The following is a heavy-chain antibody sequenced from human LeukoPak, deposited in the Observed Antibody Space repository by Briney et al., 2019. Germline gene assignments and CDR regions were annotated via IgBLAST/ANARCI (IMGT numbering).Heavy chain of an antibody. V-gene: IGHV3-23*01. J-gene: IGHJ3*02. Sequence: QSWGSLRLSCAASGFTFSSYAMSWVRQAPGKGLEWVSAISGSGGSSYYADSVKGRFTISRDNSKNTLYLQMNSLRAEDTAVYYCAKNKGAGYSSSWYAFDIWGQGTMVTVSS. CDR3: AKNKGAGYSSSWYAFDI. D-gene: IGHD6-13*01. CDR1: GFTFSSYA. CDR2: ISGSGGSS.